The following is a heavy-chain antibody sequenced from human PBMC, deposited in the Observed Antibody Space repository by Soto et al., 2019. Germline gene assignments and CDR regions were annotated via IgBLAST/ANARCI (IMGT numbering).Heavy chain of an antibody. Sequence: SEPLSLTCAVSGGPISSGGYSWSRIRQPPGKGLEWIGYIYHSGSTYYNPSLKSRVTISVDRSKNQFSLKLSSVTASDTAMYYCARHEGPYSSGWTHESWGQGTLVTVSS. V-gene: IGHV4-30-2*01. CDR3: ARHEGPYSSGWTHES. D-gene: IGHD6-19*01. CDR2: IYHSGST. CDR1: GGPISSGGYS. J-gene: IGHJ4*02.